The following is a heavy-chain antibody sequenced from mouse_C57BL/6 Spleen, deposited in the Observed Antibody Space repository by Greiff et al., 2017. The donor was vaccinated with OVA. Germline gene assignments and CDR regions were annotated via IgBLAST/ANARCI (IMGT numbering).Heavy chain of an antibody. Sequence: EVQLQQSGPELVKPGASVKMSCKASGYTFTDYNMHWVKQSHGKSLEWIGYINPNNGGTSYNQKFKGKATLTVNKSSSTAYMELRSLTSEDSAVYYCAREGVLRDGAMDYWGQGTSVTVSS. CDR2: INPNNGGT. CDR3: AREGVLRDGAMDY. D-gene: IGHD1-1*01. CDR1: GYTFTDYN. J-gene: IGHJ4*01. V-gene: IGHV1-22*01.